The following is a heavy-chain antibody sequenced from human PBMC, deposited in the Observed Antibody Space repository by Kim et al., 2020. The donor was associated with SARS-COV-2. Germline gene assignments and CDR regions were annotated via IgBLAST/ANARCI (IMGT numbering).Heavy chain of an antibody. Sequence: DPVKGRLTIARDNSKNPLYLQRNSRRAEDTAVYYCAKGEYYDILGGWFDPWGQGTLVTVSS. V-gene: IGHV3-33*06. D-gene: IGHD3-9*01. CDR3: AKGEYYDILGGWFDP. J-gene: IGHJ5*02.